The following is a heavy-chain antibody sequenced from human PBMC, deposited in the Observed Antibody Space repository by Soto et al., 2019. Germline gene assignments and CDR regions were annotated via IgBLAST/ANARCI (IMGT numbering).Heavy chain of an antibody. D-gene: IGHD1-20*01. Sequence: SQTLSLTWAISGDSVSSNSAAWNWIRQSASRGLEWLGRTYYRSKWYNDYAVSVKSRITINPDTSKNQFSLQLNSVTPEDTAVYYCAREITGIRPDGMDVWGQGTTVTVAS. CDR1: GDSVSSNSAA. CDR3: AREITGIRPDGMDV. V-gene: IGHV6-1*01. J-gene: IGHJ6*02. CDR2: TYYRSKWYN.